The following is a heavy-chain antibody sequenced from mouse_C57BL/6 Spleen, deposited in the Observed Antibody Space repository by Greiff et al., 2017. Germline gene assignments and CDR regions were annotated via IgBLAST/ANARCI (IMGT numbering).Heavy chain of an antibody. Sequence: VQLQQSGAELVKPGASVKLSCKASGYTFTEYTIHWVKQRSGQGLEWIGWFYPGSGSIKYNEKFKDKATLTADTSSSTVYMELSRLTSEDSAVYFCARHEEGIYYGYDGAWFAYWGQGTLVTVSA. CDR3: ARHEEGIYYGYDGAWFAY. V-gene: IGHV1-62-2*01. D-gene: IGHD2-2*01. J-gene: IGHJ3*01. CDR2: FYPGSGSI. CDR1: GYTFTEYT.